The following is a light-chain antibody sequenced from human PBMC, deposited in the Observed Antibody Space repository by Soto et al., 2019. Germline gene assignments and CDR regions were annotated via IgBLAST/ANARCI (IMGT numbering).Light chain of an antibody. CDR3: SSYTSSSTRV. CDR1: SSDVGGYNY. J-gene: IGLJ1*01. V-gene: IGLV2-14*01. Sequence: QSVLTQPASVSGSPGQSITISCTGTSSDVGGYNYVSWYQQHPGKAPKLMIYDVINRPSGVSNRFSGSKSGSTASLTISGLQAEDEADYYCSSYTSSSTRVFGTGTKVTVL. CDR2: DVI.